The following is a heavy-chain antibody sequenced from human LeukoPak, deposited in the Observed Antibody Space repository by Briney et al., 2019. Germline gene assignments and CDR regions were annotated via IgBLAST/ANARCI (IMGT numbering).Heavy chain of an antibody. Sequence: ASVKVSCKASGYTFTSYGISWVRQAPGQGLEWMGWISAYNGNTKYAQKLQGRVTMTTDTSTSTAYMELRSLRSDDTAVYYCARDGIAVAGTSPLDYWGQGTLVTVSS. D-gene: IGHD6-19*01. V-gene: IGHV1-18*01. CDR3: ARDGIAVAGTSPLDY. J-gene: IGHJ4*02. CDR2: ISAYNGNT. CDR1: GYTFTSYG.